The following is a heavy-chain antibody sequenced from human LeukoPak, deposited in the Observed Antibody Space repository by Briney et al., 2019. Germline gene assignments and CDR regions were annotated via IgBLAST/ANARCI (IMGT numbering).Heavy chain of an antibody. CDR2: IWFDGSEQ. D-gene: IGHD3-16*02. Sequence: GGSLRLSCAASGFTFSTYAIRWVRQAPGKGLEWVAVIWFDGSEQYYADSVKGRFIISRDNSKSTSNLQLNSLRAEDTAVYYCAREGGSRWGELSPWGQGTLVAVSS. J-gene: IGHJ1*01. V-gene: IGHV3-33*01. CDR1: GFTFSTYA. CDR3: AREGGSRWGELSP.